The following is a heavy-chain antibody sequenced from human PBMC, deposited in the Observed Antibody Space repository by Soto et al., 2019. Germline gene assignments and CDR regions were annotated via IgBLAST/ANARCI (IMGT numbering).Heavy chain of an antibody. J-gene: IGHJ4*02. D-gene: IGHD3-22*01. CDR3: ANTGSYYYDSSGWPSIDY. Sequence: HPGGSLRLSCAASGFTFSSYGMHWVRQAPGKGLEWVAVISYDGSNKYYAGSVKGRFTISRDNSKNTLYLQMNSLRAEDTAVYYCANTGSYYYDSSGWPSIDYWGQGTLVTVSS. CDR1: GFTFSSYG. V-gene: IGHV3-30*18. CDR2: ISYDGSNK.